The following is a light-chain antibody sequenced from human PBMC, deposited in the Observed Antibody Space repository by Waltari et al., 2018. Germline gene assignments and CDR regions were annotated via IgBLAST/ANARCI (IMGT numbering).Light chain of an antibody. V-gene: IGKV3-20*01. CDR1: QTFRTTY. J-gene: IGKJ4*01. CDR2: GAS. Sequence: EIVLTQSPGTLSLSPGERATPSGRASQTFRTTYLTWDQQKPGQAPTLLIYGASSRATGIPDRFSGSGSGTDFSLTISSLEPEDFAVYYCQQYDISPLTFGGGTKVETK. CDR3: QQYDISPLT.